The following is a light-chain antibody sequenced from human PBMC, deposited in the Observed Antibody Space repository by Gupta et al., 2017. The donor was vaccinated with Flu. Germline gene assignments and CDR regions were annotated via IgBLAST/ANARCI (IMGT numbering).Light chain of an antibody. Sequence: ELVMPQSPATLSVSPGERATLSCRASQNVRNNFLAWYQQKPGQAPRLLMHGVSTRATGIPARFSGSGSGTEFTLTISSLQSEDFAVYYCQHYSDWPLTFGGGTKVVIK. CDR2: GVS. V-gene: IGKV3-15*01. J-gene: IGKJ4*01. CDR1: QNVRNN. CDR3: QHYSDWPLT.